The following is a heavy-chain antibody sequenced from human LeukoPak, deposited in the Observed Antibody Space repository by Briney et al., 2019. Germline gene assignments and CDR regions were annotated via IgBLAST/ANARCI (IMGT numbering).Heavy chain of an antibody. J-gene: IGHJ4*02. Sequence: GGSLRLSCAASEFTFSSYTMNWVRQAPGKGLEWVSYITSSSNTIYYADSVKGRFTISRDNAKNSLYLQMNSLRAEDTAVYYCASFGSRGYWGQGALVTVSS. D-gene: IGHD2-15*01. CDR3: ASFGSRGY. CDR1: EFTFSSYT. CDR2: ITSSSNTI. V-gene: IGHV3-48*04.